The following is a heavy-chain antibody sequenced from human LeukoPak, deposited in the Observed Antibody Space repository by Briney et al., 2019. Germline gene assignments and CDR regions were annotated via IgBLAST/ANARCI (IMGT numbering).Heavy chain of an antibody. D-gene: IGHD3-10*01. Sequence: GASVKVSCKVSGYTLTELSMHWVRQAPGKGLEWMGGFDPEDGETIYARKFQGRVSMTEDTSTDTAYMELSSLRSEDTAVYYCATDLIWFGEPSRWGQGTLVTVSS. CDR2: FDPEDGET. J-gene: IGHJ4*02. CDR1: GYTLTELS. V-gene: IGHV1-24*01. CDR3: ATDLIWFGEPSR.